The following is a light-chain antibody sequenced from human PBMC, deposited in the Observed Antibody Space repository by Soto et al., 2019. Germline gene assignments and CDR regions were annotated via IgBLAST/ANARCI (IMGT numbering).Light chain of an antibody. J-gene: IGLJ1*01. CDR2: DDS. Sequence: SYELTQPPSVSVAPGQTARITCGGNDIGSKTVHWYQQKPCQAPVMVVYDDSARPSGIPERFSGSNSGNTATLSISRVEAGDEADFYCQVWDSTSDLLYVFGTGTKVTVL. CDR3: QVWDSTSDLLYV. CDR1: DIGSKT. V-gene: IGLV3-21*02.